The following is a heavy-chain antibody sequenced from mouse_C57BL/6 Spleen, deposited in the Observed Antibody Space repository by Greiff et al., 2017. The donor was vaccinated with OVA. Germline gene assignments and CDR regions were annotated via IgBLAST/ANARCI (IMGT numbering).Heavy chain of an antibody. D-gene: IGHD3-2*02. J-gene: IGHJ3*01. V-gene: IGHV1-26*01. Sequence: EVQLQQSGPELVKPGASVKISCKASGYTFTDYYMNWVKQSHGKSLEWIGAINPNNGGTSYNQKFKGKATLTVDKSSSTAYMELRSLTSEDSAVYYCARPDSSGPFAYWGQGTLVTVSA. CDR2: INPNNGGT. CDR3: ARPDSSGPFAY. CDR1: GYTFTDYY.